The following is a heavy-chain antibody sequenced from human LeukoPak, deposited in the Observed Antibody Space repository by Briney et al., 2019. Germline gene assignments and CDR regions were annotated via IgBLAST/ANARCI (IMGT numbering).Heavy chain of an antibody. CDR3: AKGDPYGSGTYPVDY. CDR2: ISYDGSNK. J-gene: IGHJ4*01. CDR1: GFTFSRDG. Sequence: GGSLRLSCTASGFTFSRDGRNWVRQAPGKGLEWVALISYDGSNKYYADSVKGRFTISRDNSKNTLYLQMNSLRPEDTAMYYCAKGDPYGSGTYPVDYWGHGTLVTVSS. V-gene: IGHV3-30*18. D-gene: IGHD3-10*01.